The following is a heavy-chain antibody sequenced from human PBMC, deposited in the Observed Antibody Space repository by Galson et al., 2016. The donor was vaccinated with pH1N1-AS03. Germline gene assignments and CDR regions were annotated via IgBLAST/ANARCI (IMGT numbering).Heavy chain of an antibody. CDR3: ARHSVDTAIEPLDY. CDR2: IYYSGST. Sequence: TLSLTCSVSGLSITRGFQWAWIRQSPGTGLEWIGYIYYSGSTDYNPSLKSRVTISVDTSKNQFSLKLSSVTAADTAVYYCARHSVDTAIEPLDYWGQGTLVTVSS. D-gene: IGHD5-18*01. J-gene: IGHJ4*02. V-gene: IGHV4-30-4*08. CDR1: GLSITRGFQ.